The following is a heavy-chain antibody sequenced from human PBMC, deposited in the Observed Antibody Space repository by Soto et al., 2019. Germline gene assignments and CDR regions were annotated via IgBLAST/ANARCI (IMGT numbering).Heavy chain of an antibody. Sequence: SETLSLTCTVSGGSISSYYWSWIRQPPGKGLEWIGYIYYSGSTNYNPSLKSRVTISVDTSKNQFSLKLSSVTAADTAVYYCASGQLWLRTSFDYWGQGTLVTVSS. D-gene: IGHD5-18*01. CDR2: IYYSGST. J-gene: IGHJ4*02. V-gene: IGHV4-59*12. CDR3: ASGQLWLRTSFDY. CDR1: GGSISSYY.